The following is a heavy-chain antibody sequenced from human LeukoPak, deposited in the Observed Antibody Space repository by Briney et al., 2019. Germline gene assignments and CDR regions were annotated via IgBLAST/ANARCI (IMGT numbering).Heavy chain of an antibody. D-gene: IGHD2-2*01. CDR1: GFTFSSYS. V-gene: IGHV3-21*01. J-gene: IGHJ4*02. Sequence: GGSLRLSCAASGFTFSSYSMIWVRQAPGKGLEWVSSISSSSSYIYYADSVKGRFTISRDNAKNSLYLQMNSLRAEDTAVYYCARELVVPAADYWGQGTLVTVSS. CDR2: ISSSSSYI. CDR3: ARELVVPAADY.